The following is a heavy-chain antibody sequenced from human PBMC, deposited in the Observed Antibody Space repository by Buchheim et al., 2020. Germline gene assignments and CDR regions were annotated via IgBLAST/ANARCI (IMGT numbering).Heavy chain of an antibody. CDR2: IYTSGST. CDR3: AREVVGANHWVIDY. Sequence: QVQLQESGPGLVKPSQTLSLTCTVSGGSISSGSYYWSWIRQPAGKGLEWIGRIYTSGSTNYNPSLKSRVTISVDTSKNQFSLKLSSVTAADTAVYYCAREVVGANHWVIDYWGQGTL. V-gene: IGHV4-61*02. D-gene: IGHD1-26*01. J-gene: IGHJ4*02. CDR1: GGSISSGSYY.